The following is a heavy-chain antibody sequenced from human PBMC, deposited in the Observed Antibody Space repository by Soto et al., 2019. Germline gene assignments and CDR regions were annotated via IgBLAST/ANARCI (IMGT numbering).Heavy chain of an antibody. J-gene: IGHJ6*02. CDR1: GYTFTSYY. V-gene: IGHV1-46*01. CDR2: INPSGGST. Sequence: GASVKVSCKASGYTFTSYYMHWVRQETGQGLEWMGIINPSGGSTSYAQKFQGRVTMTRDTSTSTVYMELSSLRSEDTAVYYCARARRITIFGVVRNGMDVWGQGTTVTVSS. D-gene: IGHD3-3*01. CDR3: ARARRITIFGVVRNGMDV.